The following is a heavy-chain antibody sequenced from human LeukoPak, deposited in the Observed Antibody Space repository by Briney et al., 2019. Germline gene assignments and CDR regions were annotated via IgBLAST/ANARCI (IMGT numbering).Heavy chain of an antibody. V-gene: IGHV1-24*01. J-gene: IGHJ3*02. D-gene: IGHD3-10*01. CDR1: GYTLTELS. CDR2: FDPEDGET. Sequence: ASVKVSCKVSGYTLTELSMHWVRQAPGKGLEWMGGFDPEDGETNYAQKFQGRVTMTEDTSTDTAYMELSSLRSEDTAVYYCATSYYYGSGSYYQEAFDIWGQGTMVTVSS. CDR3: ATSYYYGSGSYYQEAFDI.